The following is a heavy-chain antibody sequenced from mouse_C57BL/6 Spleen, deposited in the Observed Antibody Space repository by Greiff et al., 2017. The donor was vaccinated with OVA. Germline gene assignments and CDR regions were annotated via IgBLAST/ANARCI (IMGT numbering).Heavy chain of an antibody. V-gene: IGHV5-9-1*02. D-gene: IGHD1-1*01. CDR1: GFTFSSYA. Sequence: EVMLVESGEGLVKPGGSLKLSCAASGFTFSSYAMSWVRQTPEKRLEWVAYISSGGDYIYYADTVKGRFTISRDNARNTLYLQMSSLKSEDTAMYYCTREGITTVVATRYFDVWGTGTTVTVSS. CDR3: TREGITTVVATRYFDV. CDR2: ISSGGDYI. J-gene: IGHJ1*03.